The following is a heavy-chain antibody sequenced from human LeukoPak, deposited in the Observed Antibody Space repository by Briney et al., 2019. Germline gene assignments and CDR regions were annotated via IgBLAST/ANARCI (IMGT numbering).Heavy chain of an antibody. D-gene: IGHD6-13*01. Sequence: GGSLRLSCAASGFTFSSYSMNWVRQAPGKGLEWVSSISPSSSYIYYADSVKGRFTISRDNAKKSLYLQMNSLRVEDTAVYYCARGAEGIAATDSNFDYWGQGTVVTVSS. CDR2: ISPSSSYI. J-gene: IGHJ4*02. V-gene: IGHV3-21*01. CDR3: ARGAEGIAATDSNFDY. CDR1: GFTFSSYS.